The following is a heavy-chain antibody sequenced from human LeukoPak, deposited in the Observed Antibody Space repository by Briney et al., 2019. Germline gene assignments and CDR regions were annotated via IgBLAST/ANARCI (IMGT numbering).Heavy chain of an antibody. CDR1: GFTFSSYG. CDR3: ARPYYDSSGYYYWGNAFDI. CDR2: IWYDGSNK. J-gene: IGHJ3*02. D-gene: IGHD3-22*01. V-gene: IGHV3-33*01. Sequence: PLGSLRLSCAASGFTFSSYGMHWVRQAPGKGLEWVAVIWYDGSNKYYADSVKGRFTISRDNSKNTLYLQMNSLRAEDTAVYYCARPYYDSSGYYYWGNAFDIWGQGTVDTVSS.